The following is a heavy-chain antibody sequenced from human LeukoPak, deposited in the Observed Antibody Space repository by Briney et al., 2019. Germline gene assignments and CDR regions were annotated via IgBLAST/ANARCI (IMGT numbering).Heavy chain of an antibody. CDR2: INHSGST. CDR3: ARGPANDY. D-gene: IGHD4/OR15-4a*01. Sequence: SETLSLTCAVYGGSFSGCYWSWIRQPPGKGLEWIGEINHSGSTNYNPSLKSRVTISVDTSKNQFSLKLSSVTAADTAVYYCARGPANDYWGQGTLVTVSS. V-gene: IGHV4-34*01. J-gene: IGHJ4*02. CDR1: GGSFSGCY.